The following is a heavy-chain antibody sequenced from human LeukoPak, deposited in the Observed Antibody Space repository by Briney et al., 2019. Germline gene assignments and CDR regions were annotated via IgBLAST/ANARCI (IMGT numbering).Heavy chain of an antibody. D-gene: IGHD6-19*01. V-gene: IGHV4-39*07. Sequence: PSETLSLTCTVSGGSISSSSHYWGWIRQPPGKGLEWIGSIYYSGSTYYNPSLKSRVTISVDTSKNQFSLKLSSVTAADTAVYYCARASPYSSGWYLRYYYGMDVWGQGTTVTVSS. J-gene: IGHJ6*02. CDR1: GGSISSSSHY. CDR3: ARASPYSSGWYLRYYYGMDV. CDR2: IYYSGST.